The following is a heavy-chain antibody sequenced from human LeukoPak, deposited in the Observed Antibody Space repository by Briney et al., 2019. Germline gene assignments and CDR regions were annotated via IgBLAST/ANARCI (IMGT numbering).Heavy chain of an antibody. J-gene: IGHJ4*02. CDR1: GFTLSDYY. Sequence: PGASLRLSCAVSGFTLSDYYMDWVRQDPGKGLECFGRIRNKANSYTTEYAASVKGRFTISRDDSKNSLYLQMNSLKAEDTAVYYCARGVLWSGYFYFDYWGQGTLVTVSS. CDR3: ARGVLWSGYFYFDY. D-gene: IGHD3-3*01. CDR2: IRNKANSYTT. V-gene: IGHV3-72*01.